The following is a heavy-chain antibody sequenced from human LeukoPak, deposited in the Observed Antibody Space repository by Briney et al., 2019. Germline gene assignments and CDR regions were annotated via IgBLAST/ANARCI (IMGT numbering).Heavy chain of an antibody. V-gene: IGHV3-53*05. CDR2: IYSGNTT. CDR1: GFTVSSDY. J-gene: IGHJ4*02. Sequence: PGGSLRLSCAASGFTVSSDYMSWVRQAPGKGLGWVSVIYSGNTTYYADSVKGRFTISRDNSKNTLYLQMNSLRADDTAVYYCARSIAAAGTLSLDHWGQGTLVTVSS. D-gene: IGHD6-13*01. CDR3: ARSIAAAGTLSLDH.